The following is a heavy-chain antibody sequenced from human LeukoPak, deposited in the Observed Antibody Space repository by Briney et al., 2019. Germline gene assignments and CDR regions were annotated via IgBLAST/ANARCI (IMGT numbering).Heavy chain of an antibody. CDR1: GYTFTDYY. CDR2: VDPEDGET. Sequence: ASVKISCKVSGYTFTDYYMHWVQQAPGKGLEWMGLVDPEDGETIYAEKFQARVTITADTSTDTAYMELSSLRPEDTAVYYCATGDSGSYFDYWGQGTLVTVSS. D-gene: IGHD1-26*01. J-gene: IGHJ4*02. V-gene: IGHV1-69-2*01. CDR3: ATGDSGSYFDY.